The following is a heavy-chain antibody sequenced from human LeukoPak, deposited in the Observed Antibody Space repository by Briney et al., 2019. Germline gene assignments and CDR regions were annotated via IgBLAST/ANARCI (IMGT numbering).Heavy chain of an antibody. J-gene: IGHJ4*02. CDR3: ARPTAAAWGYYFDY. V-gene: IGHV1-3*01. CDR1: GYTFTSYA. CDR2: INAGNGNT. D-gene: IGHD6-13*01. Sequence: ASVKVSCKASGYTFTSYAMHWVRQAPGQRLEWMGWINAGNGNTKYSQKFQGRVTITRDTSASTAYMELSSLRSEDTAVYYCARPTAAAWGYYFDYWGQGTLVTVSS.